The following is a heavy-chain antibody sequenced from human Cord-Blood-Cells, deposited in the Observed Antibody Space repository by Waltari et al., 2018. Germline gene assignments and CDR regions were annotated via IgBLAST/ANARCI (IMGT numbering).Heavy chain of an antibody. CDR3: AKDVGEYGHAFDI. V-gene: IGHV3-23*01. D-gene: IGHD3-10*01. J-gene: IGHJ3*02. CDR1: GFTFRSYA. Sequence: GLVQPGGSLRLSCAASGFTFRSYAMRWVRQAPGKGLEWVSAISGSGGSTYYADSVKGRFTISRDNSKNTLYLQMNSLRAEDTAVYYCAKDVGEYGHAFDIWGQGTMVTVSS. CDR2: ISGSGGST.